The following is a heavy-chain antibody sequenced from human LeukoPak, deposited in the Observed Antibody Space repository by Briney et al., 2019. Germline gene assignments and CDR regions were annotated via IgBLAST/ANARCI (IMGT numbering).Heavy chain of an antibody. J-gene: IGHJ4*02. CDR3: ARLGDDYVWGSYRYSFDY. V-gene: IGHV4-34*01. CDR1: GGSFSGYY. D-gene: IGHD3-16*02. Sequence: SETLSLTCAVYGGSFSGYYWSWIRQPPGKGLEWIGEINHSGSTNYNPSLKSRVTISVDTSKNQFSLKLSSVTAADTAVYYCARLGDDYVWGSYRYSFDYWGQGTLVTVSS. CDR2: INHSGST.